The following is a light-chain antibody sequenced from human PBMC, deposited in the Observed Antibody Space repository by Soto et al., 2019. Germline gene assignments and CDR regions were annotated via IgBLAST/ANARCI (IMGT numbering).Light chain of an antibody. V-gene: IGLV2-11*01. CDR3: CSYAGTYTFV. Sequence: QSALTQPRSVSGSPGQSVTFSCTGTSGDVGAYNYVSWYQQHPGKAPKLMIYDVSKRPSGVPDRFSGSKSANTASLTISGLQAEDEADYFCCSYAGTYTFVFGTGTKLNVL. CDR2: DVS. J-gene: IGLJ1*01. CDR1: SGDVGAYNY.